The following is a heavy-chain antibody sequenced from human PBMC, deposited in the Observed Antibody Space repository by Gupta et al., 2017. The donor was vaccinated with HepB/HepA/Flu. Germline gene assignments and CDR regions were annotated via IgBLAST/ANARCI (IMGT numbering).Heavy chain of an antibody. J-gene: IGHJ4*02. Sequence: QVQLVQSGAEVTKPGASVKVSCKASGYTFTSYGVTWVRQAPGQGLEWMGWISGYNGETKYAQNFQGRVTMTTDKSTNIAYMELRSLRSDDTAIYYCARDDSKYENNWYYYYWGQGTLVTVSS. V-gene: IGHV1-18*01. CDR1: GYTFTSYG. CDR3: ARDDSKYENNWYYYY. CDR2: ISGYNGET. D-gene: IGHD2-8*01.